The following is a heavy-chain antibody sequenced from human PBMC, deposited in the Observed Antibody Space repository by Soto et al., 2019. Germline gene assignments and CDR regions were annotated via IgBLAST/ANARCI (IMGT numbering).Heavy chain of an antibody. J-gene: IGHJ6*02. CDR1: GFTFSDYV. Sequence: PGGSLRLSCAASGFTFSDYVMHWVRQSPGKGLEWVAVISYDGSNKFYADSVRGRFTISRDNSKNTLFLQMNSLRPEDTAVYYCAKDQYQLIRRRYGLDVWGQGTTVTVSS. CDR3: AKDQYQLIRRRYGLDV. V-gene: IGHV3-30*18. D-gene: IGHD2-2*01. CDR2: ISYDGSNK.